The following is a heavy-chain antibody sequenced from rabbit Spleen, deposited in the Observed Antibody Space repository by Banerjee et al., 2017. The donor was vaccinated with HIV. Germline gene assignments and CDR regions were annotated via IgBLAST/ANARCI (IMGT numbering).Heavy chain of an antibody. CDR2: IYAGSSGST. Sequence: QSLEESGGDLVKPGASLTLTCTASGVSFSSSSYMCWVHQAPGKGLEWIACIYAGSSGSTYYANWAKGRFTISKTSSTTVTLQMTSLTAADTATYFCARDTGSSFSSYGMDLWGQGTLVTVS. CDR3: ARDTGSSFSSYGMDL. D-gene: IGHD8-1*01. J-gene: IGHJ6*01. CDR1: GVSFSSSSY. V-gene: IGHV1S40*01.